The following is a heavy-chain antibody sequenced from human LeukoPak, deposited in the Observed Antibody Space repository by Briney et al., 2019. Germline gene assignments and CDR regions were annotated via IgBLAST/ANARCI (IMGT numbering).Heavy chain of an antibody. CDR2: ISDDGSNK. CDR3: ATRTSGAFDF. V-gene: IGHV3-30-3*01. Sequence: TGSSLRLSCAASGFTFSNYAVHWVRQAPGKGLEWVALISDDGSNKYYTNSVKGRFTIPRDNSKNTLYLQMNGLRAEDTAVYYCATRTSGAFDFWGQGTMVIVS. CDR1: GFTFSNYA. J-gene: IGHJ3*01.